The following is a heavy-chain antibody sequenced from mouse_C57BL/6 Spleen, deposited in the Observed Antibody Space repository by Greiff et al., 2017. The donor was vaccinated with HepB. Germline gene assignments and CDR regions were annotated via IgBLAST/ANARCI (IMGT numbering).Heavy chain of an antibody. CDR2: IYPGDGDT. V-gene: IGHV1-82*01. J-gene: IGHJ4*01. D-gene: IGHD1-1*01. CDR3: ARDGSSFYYAMDY. CDR1: GYAFSSSW. Sequence: LVESGPELVKPGASVKISCKASGYAFSSSWMNWVKQRPGKGLEWIGRIYPGDGDTNYNGKFKGKATLTADKSSSTAYMQLSSLTSEDSAVYFCARDGSSFYYAMDYWGQGTSVTVSS.